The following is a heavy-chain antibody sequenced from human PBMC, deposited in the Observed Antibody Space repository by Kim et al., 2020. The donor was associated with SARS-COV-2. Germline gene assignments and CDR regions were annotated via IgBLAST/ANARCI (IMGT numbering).Heavy chain of an antibody. D-gene: IGHD3-16*01. V-gene: IGHV1-3*01. J-gene: IGHJ4*02. CDR3: LGGFYFDY. CDR1: GHFFTRDS. CDR2: IDCGNGNT. Sequence: ASVKVSCKTSGHFFTRDSIHWVRQAPGQGLEWMGGIDCGNGNTIYSQKFQGRVTFNTDTSASTAYMELSFLRSEDSAVYYCLGGFYFDYWGQGTLVTVSS.